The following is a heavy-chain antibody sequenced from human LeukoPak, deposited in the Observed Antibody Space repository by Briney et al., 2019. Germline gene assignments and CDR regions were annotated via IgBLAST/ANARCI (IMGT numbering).Heavy chain of an antibody. Sequence: PGGSLRLSCAASGFTFSSYSMNWVRQAPGKGLEWVSSISSSSSYIYYADSVKGRFTISRDNAKNSLYLQMNSLRAEDTAVYYCGRSLRVPGRPTYDSSGSLYYFDYWGQGPLVTVSS. CDR2: ISSSSSYI. J-gene: IGHJ4*02. V-gene: IGHV3-21*01. CDR3: GRSLRVPGRPTYDSSGSLYYFDY. D-gene: IGHD3-22*01. CDR1: GFTFSSYS.